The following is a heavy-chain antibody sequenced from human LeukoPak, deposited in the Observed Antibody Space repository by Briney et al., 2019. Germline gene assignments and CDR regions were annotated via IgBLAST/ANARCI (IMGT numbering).Heavy chain of an antibody. V-gene: IGHV4-39*07. Sequence: PSETLSLTCTVSGASISSDDYYWGWIRQSPGKGLEWIATVSYSGTVYYNPSLESRLTISMDTSKNQFSLKVTSVTAADTALYYCARASHWNQLHYFDYWGQGTLVTVSS. CDR2: VSYSGTV. CDR3: ARASHWNQLHYFDY. D-gene: IGHD1-1*01. CDR1: GASISSDDYY. J-gene: IGHJ4*02.